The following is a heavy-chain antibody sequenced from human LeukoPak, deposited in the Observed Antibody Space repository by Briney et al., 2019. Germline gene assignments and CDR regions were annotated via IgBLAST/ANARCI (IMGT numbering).Heavy chain of an antibody. CDR1: GYSFTDYH. CDR3: ARVLHDRSALGFFYYYMDV. CDR2: INPKNDGT. Sequence: ASVKVSCKASGYSFTDYHIHWVRQAPGQGLEWLGWINPKNDGTKYARKFWGRFTLTEDTSSSTAYMELNRLTSDDTAVYYCARVLHDRSALGFFYYYMDVWGKGTTVIVSS. D-gene: IGHD3-22*01. J-gene: IGHJ6*03. V-gene: IGHV1-2*02.